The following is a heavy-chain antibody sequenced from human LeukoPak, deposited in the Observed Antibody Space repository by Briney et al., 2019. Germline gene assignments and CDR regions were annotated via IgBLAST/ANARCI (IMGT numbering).Heavy chain of an antibody. CDR1: GFTVSSNY. CDR3: AKDLEMYSSSSRYFDY. J-gene: IGHJ4*02. V-gene: IGHV3-23*01. CDR2: ISGSGGST. Sequence: PGGSLRLSCAASGFTVSSNYMSWVRQAPGKGLEWVSAISGSGGSTYYADSVKGRFTISRDNSKNTLYLQMNSLRAEDTAVYYCAKDLEMYSSSSRYFDYWGQGTLVTVSS. D-gene: IGHD6-6*01.